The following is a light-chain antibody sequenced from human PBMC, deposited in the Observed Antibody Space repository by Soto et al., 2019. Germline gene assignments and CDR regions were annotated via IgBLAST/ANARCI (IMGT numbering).Light chain of an antibody. Sequence: DIQMTQSPSTLSAYYGDRVTSTCRASQSISSWLAWYQQKPGKAPKLLIYAASSLQSGVPSRFSGSGSGTDFTLTISSLQPEDFATYYCQQSYSTSITFGQGTRLEVK. CDR2: AAS. CDR1: QSISSW. V-gene: IGKV1-39*01. CDR3: QQSYSTSIT. J-gene: IGKJ5*01.